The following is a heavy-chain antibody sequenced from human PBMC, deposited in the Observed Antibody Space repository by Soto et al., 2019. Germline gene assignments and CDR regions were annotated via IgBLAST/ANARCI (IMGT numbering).Heavy chain of an antibody. V-gene: IGHV4-34*01. CDR2: INHSGST. CDR3: ARGIAALYYYYGMDV. D-gene: IGHD6-6*01. J-gene: IGHJ6*02. Sequence: SETLSLTCAVYGGSFSCYYWSWIRQPPGKGLEWIGEINHSGSTNYNPSLKSRVTISVDTSKNQFSLKLSSVTAADTAVYYCARGIAALYYYYGMDVWGQGTTVTVSS. CDR1: GGSFSCYY.